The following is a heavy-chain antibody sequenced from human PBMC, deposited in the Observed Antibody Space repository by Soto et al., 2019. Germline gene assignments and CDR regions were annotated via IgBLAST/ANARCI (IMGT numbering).Heavy chain of an antibody. J-gene: IGHJ6*03. D-gene: IGHD5-12*01. CDR1: GYTFTSYG. Sequence: QVQLVQSGAEVKKPGASVKVSCKASGYTFTSYGISWVRQAPGQGLEWMGWISAYNGNTNYAQKLQGRVTMTTDTSTSTAYMELRSLRSDDTAVYYCAWLQPLPPLRDYYYMDVWGKGTTVTVSS. CDR2: ISAYNGNT. CDR3: AWLQPLPPLRDYYYMDV. V-gene: IGHV1-18*01.